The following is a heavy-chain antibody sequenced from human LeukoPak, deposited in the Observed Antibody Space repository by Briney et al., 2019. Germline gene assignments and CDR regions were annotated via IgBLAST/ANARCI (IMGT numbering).Heavy chain of an antibody. CDR1: GFTLSSYW. V-gene: IGHV3-74*01. J-gene: IGHJ4*02. CDR3: VRDGDSTVDFDF. D-gene: IGHD4-23*01. Sequence: GGSLRPPCVASGFTLSSYWMHWVRQAPGKGLVWVSRSSSDGSSTVYADSVEGRFTISRDNAKNTLYLQVKGLRAEDTAVYYCVRDGDSTVDFDFWRQGTLVSVSS. CDR2: SSSDGSST.